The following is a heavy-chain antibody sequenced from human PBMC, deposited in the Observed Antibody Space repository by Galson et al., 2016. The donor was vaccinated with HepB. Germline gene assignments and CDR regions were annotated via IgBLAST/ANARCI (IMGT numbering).Heavy chain of an antibody. D-gene: IGHD3-10*01. Sequence: TLSLTCTVSGGSISRGGYFWSWIRHHPGKGLEWIGYIFYTGSPDYNPSLKSRVTISVDTSKNQFSLKLDSVTAADTALYYCATDAGGGSGSYYGRLDSWGQGTLVTVSS. CDR1: GGSISRGGYF. CDR2: IFYTGSP. J-gene: IGHJ4*02. V-gene: IGHV4-31*03. CDR3: ATDAGGGSGSYYGRLDS.